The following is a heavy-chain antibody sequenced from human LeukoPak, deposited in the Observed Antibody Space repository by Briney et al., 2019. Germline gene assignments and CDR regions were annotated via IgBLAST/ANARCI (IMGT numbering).Heavy chain of an antibody. CDR3: VRGNYDNRGYSNAFDI. Sequence: SETLSLTCAVSGYSISSGYYWGWIRKPPGKGLEWIGSIYHSGKTYYNPPLKSRVTISVDTSKNQFSLKLNSVTAADTAVYYCVRGNYDNRGYSNAFDIWGQGAMVTVSS. V-gene: IGHV4-38-2*01. CDR1: GYSISSGYY. J-gene: IGHJ3*02. CDR2: IYHSGKT. D-gene: IGHD3-22*01.